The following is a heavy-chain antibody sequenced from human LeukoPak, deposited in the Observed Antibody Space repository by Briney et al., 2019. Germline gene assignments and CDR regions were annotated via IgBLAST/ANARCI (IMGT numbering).Heavy chain of an antibody. V-gene: IGHV3-30*02. Sequence: GGSLRLSCAASGFTVSSNYMSWVRQAPGKGLEWVAFIRYDGSNKYYADSVKGRFTISRDNSKNTLYLQMNSLRAEDTAVYYGASAELTGSHGDYWGQGTLVTVSS. D-gene: IGHD1-7*01. CDR3: ASAELTGSHGDY. CDR2: IRYDGSNK. CDR1: GFTVSSNY. J-gene: IGHJ4*02.